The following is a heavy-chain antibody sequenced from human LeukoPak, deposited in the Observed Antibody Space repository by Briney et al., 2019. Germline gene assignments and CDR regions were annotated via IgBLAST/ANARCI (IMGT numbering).Heavy chain of an antibody. D-gene: IGHD1-26*01. V-gene: IGHV3-7*01. Sequence: PGGSLRLSCAASGFIFSSCWMSGVRQAPGKGLERVASIRQDGSLKYHADSVKGPFTISRDNAKNSLYLQMNSLRVEDTAVYYCATLKGDVTIFDNWGQGPLVPVSS. CDR2: IRQDGSLK. CDR1: GFIFSSCW. J-gene: IGHJ1*01. CDR3: ATLKGDVTIFDN.